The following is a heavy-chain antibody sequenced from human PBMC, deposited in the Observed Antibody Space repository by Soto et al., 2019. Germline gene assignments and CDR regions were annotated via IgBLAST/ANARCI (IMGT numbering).Heavy chain of an antibody. D-gene: IGHD1-26*01. Sequence: ASVKVSCKASGYSFTSLDINWVRQTTGQGLEWRGWMQPSSGRTGYAQKFQGRVTMTRDTSINTADMELSSLTSDDTAFYYCARGVTAGVDYWGQGTLVTVSS. V-gene: IGHV1-8*01. CDR3: ARGVTAGVDY. J-gene: IGHJ4*02. CDR1: GYSFTSLD. CDR2: MQPSSGRT.